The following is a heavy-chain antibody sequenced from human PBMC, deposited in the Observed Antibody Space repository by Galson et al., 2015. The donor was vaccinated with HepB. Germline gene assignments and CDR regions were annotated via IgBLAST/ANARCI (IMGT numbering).Heavy chain of an antibody. J-gene: IGHJ4*02. D-gene: IGHD6-13*01. CDR3: AREVAAAGTVFDY. CDR1: GFTSSSYS. Sequence: SLRLSCAASGFTSSSYSMNWVRQAPGKGLEWVSFISSSSSYIYYADTVKGRFTISRDNAKNSLYLQMNSLRAEDTAVYYCAREVAAAGTVFDYWGQGTLVTVSS. V-gene: IGHV3-21*01. CDR2: ISSSSSYI.